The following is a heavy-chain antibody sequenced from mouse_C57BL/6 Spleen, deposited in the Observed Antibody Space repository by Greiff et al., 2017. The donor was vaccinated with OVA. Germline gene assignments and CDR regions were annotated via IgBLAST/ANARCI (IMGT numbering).Heavy chain of an antibody. CDR1: GYTFTSYW. Sequence: QVQLQQPGAELVKPGASVKLSCKASGYTFTSYWMHWVKQRPGRGLEWIGRIDPKSGGTKYNEKFKSKATLTVDKPSSTAYMQLSSLTSEDSAVYYCAILGSWAMDYWGQGTSVTVSS. V-gene: IGHV1-72*01. CDR3: AILGSWAMDY. CDR2: IDPKSGGT. D-gene: IGHD1-1*01. J-gene: IGHJ4*01.